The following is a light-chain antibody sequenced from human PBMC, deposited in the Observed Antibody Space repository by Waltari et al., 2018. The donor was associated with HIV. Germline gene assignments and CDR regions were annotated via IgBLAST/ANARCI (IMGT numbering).Light chain of an antibody. V-gene: IGLV1-47*01. Sequence: QSVLTQPPSASGTPGQRVTISCSGSSSNIGSNYVYWYQQLPGTAPKLLSFRNNQRRSGVPDRFSGSKSGTSASLAISVLRSEDEAEYYCAAWDDSLSGYVFGTGTKVTVL. CDR1: SSNIGSNY. CDR2: RNN. J-gene: IGLJ1*01. CDR3: AAWDDSLSGYV.